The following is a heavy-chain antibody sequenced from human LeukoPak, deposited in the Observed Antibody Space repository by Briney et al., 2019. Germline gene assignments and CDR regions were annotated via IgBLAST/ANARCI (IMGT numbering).Heavy chain of an antibody. D-gene: IGHD2-2*01. CDR2: IYNTGET. J-gene: IGHJ4*02. CDR3: ARWYCSTKSCYYDY. Sequence: GSLRLSCAASGFTVNNNYMSWVRQAPGKGLEWVSFIYNTGETYYADSVKGRFTISRDNSKNTLYLQMNSLRAEDTAVYYCARWYCSTKSCYYDYWGQGTLVTVSS. V-gene: IGHV3-53*01. CDR1: GFTVNNNY.